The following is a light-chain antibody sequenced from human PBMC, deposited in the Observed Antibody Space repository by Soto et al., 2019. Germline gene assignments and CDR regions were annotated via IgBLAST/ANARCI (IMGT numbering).Light chain of an antibody. Sequence: EIVLTQPPGTLSLSPGERSTLSCRASQSVSSNYLAWFQQKPGXAPXXLIYGASSRATGIPDRFSGSGSGTEFTLTISRLEPEDFAVYYCQQYGRSITFGQGTRLEIK. CDR3: QQYGRSIT. CDR1: QSVSSNY. V-gene: IGKV3-20*01. CDR2: GAS. J-gene: IGKJ5*01.